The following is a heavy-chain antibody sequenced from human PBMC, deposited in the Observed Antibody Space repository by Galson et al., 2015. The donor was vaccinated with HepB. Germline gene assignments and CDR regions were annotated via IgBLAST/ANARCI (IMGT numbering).Heavy chain of an antibody. Sequence: SLRLSCAASGFTFEDYAVHWVRHVPGKGLEWVSGISWNSDFTGYADSVRGRFTISRDNAKHSLYLQMNSLRAEDTALYYCAQDLTYYYGSGSYFVGMDVWGQGTTVTVSS. CDR3: AQDLTYYYGSGSYFVGMDV. CDR2: ISWNSDFT. V-gene: IGHV3-9*01. J-gene: IGHJ6*02. D-gene: IGHD3-10*01. CDR1: GFTFEDYA.